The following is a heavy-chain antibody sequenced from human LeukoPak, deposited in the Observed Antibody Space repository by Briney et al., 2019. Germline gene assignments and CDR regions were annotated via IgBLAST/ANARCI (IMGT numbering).Heavy chain of an antibody. V-gene: IGHV1-69*05. Sequence: SVKVSCKASGGTFSSYAISWVRQAPGQGLEWMGGIIPIFGTANYAQKFQGRVTMTRNTSISTAYMELSSLRSEDTAVYYCARGPWYFDLWGRGTLVTVSS. J-gene: IGHJ2*01. CDR1: GGTFSSYA. CDR2: IIPIFGTA. CDR3: ARGPWYFDL.